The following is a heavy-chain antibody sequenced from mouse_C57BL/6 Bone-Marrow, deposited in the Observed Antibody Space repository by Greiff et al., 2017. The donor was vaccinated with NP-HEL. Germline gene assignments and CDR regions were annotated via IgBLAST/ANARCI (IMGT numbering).Heavy chain of an antibody. CDR2: IFPGSGST. D-gene: IGHD2-3*01. CDR3: ARERWLLSWYFDV. CDR1: GYTFTDYY. Sequence: VQLQESGPELVKPGASVKISCKASGYTFTDYYINWVKQRPGQGLEWIGWIFPGSGSTYYNEKFKGKATLTVDKSSSTAYMLLSSLTSEDSAVYFCARERWLLSWYFDVWGTGTTVTVSS. V-gene: IGHV1-75*01. J-gene: IGHJ1*03.